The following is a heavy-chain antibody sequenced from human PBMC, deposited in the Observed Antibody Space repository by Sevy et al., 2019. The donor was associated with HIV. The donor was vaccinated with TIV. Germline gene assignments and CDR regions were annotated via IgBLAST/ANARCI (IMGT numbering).Heavy chain of an antibody. CDR1: GFAFSTHA. D-gene: IGHD6-6*01. Sequence: GGSLRLSCAASGFAFSTHAMHWVRQAPGKGLEWVAVITYEGTETFYAASVEGRFTISRDNSKNMLSLQINSLKPEDTVVYYCGSDGEYSIEVCPLYWGQGTLVTVSS. CDR2: ITYEGTET. J-gene: IGHJ4*03. CDR3: GSDGEYSIEVCPLY. V-gene: IGHV3-30-3*01.